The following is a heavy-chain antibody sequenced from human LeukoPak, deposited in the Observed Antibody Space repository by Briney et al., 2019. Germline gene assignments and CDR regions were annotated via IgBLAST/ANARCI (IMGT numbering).Heavy chain of an antibody. J-gene: IGHJ4*02. Sequence: GGSLRLSCAASGFIFSTYAMTWLRQAPGNGLEWVSALSASGFNTYYADSVKGRFTISRDNFKNMLYLQMSSLRAEDTAVYYCAQISVDTSRNRWSDFDSWGRGILVTVSS. D-gene: IGHD5-18*01. V-gene: IGHV3-23*01. CDR1: GFIFSTYA. CDR3: AQISVDTSRNRWSDFDS. CDR2: LSASGFNT.